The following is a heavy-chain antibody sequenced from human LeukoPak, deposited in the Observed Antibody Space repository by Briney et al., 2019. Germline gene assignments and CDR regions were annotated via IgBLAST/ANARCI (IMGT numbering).Heavy chain of an antibody. D-gene: IGHD1-1*01. CDR3: ARDSGAQNFDY. CDR2: IYYSWST. V-gene: IGHV4-39*07. CDR1: GGSISSSSYY. Sequence: SETLSLTCTVSGGSISSSSYYWGWIRQPPGKGLEWIGSIYYSWSTYYNPSLKSRVTMSVDTSKNQFSLRLTSVTAADTAVYYCARDSGAQNFDYWGQGTLVTVSS. J-gene: IGHJ4*02.